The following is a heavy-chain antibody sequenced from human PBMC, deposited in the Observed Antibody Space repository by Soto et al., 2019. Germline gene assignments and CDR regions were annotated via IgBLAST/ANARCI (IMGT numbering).Heavy chain of an antibody. J-gene: IGHJ4*02. CDR2: ISGSGGST. CDR3: AKNLVGSSMVRGDLFDY. CDR1: GFTFSSYA. D-gene: IGHD3-10*01. Sequence: EVQLLESGGGLVQPGGSLRLSCAASGFTFSSYAMSWVRQAPGKGLEWVSAISGSGGSTYYADSVKGRFTISRDNSKNTLDLQMNSLRAEDTAVYYCAKNLVGSSMVRGDLFDYWGQGTLVTVSS. V-gene: IGHV3-23*01.